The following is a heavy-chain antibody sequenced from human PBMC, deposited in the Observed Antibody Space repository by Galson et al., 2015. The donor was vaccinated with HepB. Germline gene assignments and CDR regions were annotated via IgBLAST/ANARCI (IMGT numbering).Heavy chain of an antibody. V-gene: IGHV5-51*01. CDR1: GHTFTTYW. Sequence: QSGAEVKKPGESLKISCKGSGHTFTTYWTAWVRQMPGRGLAWIGVIYPGDSETKYSPSFQGHVTIPADKSTTTAYLQWNSLKASDSAIYYCARQPGGRGLDVWGQGTTVTVSS. CDR2: IYPGDSET. D-gene: IGHD2-15*01. CDR3: ARQPGGRGLDV. J-gene: IGHJ6*02.